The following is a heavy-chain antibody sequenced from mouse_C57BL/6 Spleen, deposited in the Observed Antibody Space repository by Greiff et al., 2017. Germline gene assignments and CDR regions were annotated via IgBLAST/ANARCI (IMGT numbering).Heavy chain of an antibody. D-gene: IGHD2-3*01. CDR1: GYAFSSSW. J-gene: IGHJ2*01. CDR2: IYPGDGDT. Sequence: VQGVESGPELVKPGASVKISCKASGYAFSSSWMNWVKQRPGKGLEWIGRIYPGDGDTNYNGKFKGKATLTADKSSSTAYMQLSSLTSEDSAVYFCARRWGNYLDYWGQGTTLTVSS. V-gene: IGHV1-82*01. CDR3: ARRWGNYLDY.